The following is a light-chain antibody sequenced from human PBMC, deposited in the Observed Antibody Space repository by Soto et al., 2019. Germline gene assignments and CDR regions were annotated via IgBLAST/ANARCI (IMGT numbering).Light chain of an antibody. Sequence: QSALTQPASVSGSPGQSITISCTGTSSDFGDYDYVSWYLQHPGKVPKLMIYEVSNRPSGVSNRFSGSKSGNTASLTISGLQAEDDADYYCISYTTSGTLVFGGGTKLTVL. CDR2: EVS. J-gene: IGLJ3*02. V-gene: IGLV2-14*01. CDR1: SSDFGDYDY. CDR3: ISYTTSGTLV.